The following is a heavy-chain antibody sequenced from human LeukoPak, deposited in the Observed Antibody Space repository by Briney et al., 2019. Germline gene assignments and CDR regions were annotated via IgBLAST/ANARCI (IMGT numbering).Heavy chain of an antibody. CDR3: ARVTSYYYDSSGYYPNDAFDI. CDR1: GGSISSYY. Sequence: SETLSLTCTVSGGSISSYYWSWIRQPPGKGLEWIGYIYYSGSTNYNPSLKSRVTISVDTSKNQFSLKLSSVTAADTAVYYCARVTSYYYDSSGYYPNDAFDIWGQGTMVTVSS. D-gene: IGHD3-22*01. CDR2: IYYSGST. V-gene: IGHV4-59*01. J-gene: IGHJ3*02.